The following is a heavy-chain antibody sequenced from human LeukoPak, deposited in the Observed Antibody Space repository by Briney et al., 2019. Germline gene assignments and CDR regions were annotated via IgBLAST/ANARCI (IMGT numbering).Heavy chain of an antibody. CDR2: INPSGGST. D-gene: IGHD3-3*01. Sequence: ASVKVSCKASGYTFTSYYTHWVRQAPGQGLEWMGIINPSGGSTSYAQKFQGRVTMTRDTSTSTVYMELSSLRSEDTAVYYCARAGITIFGVEDDWFDPWGQGTLVTVPS. CDR1: GYTFTSYY. CDR3: ARAGITIFGVEDDWFDP. V-gene: IGHV1-46*01. J-gene: IGHJ5*02.